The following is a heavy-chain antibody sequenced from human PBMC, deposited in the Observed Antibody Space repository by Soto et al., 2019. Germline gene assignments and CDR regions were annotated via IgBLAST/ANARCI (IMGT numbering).Heavy chain of an antibody. J-gene: IGHJ6*02. CDR1: GGSISSSSYY. D-gene: IGHD1-1*01. V-gene: IGHV4-39*01. CDR3: ARQDMVERAERVYYYYGMDV. Sequence: SETLSLTCTVSGGSISSSSYYWGWIRQPPGKGLEWIGSIYYSGSTYYNPSLKSRVTISVDTSKNQFSLKLSSVTAADTAVYYCARQDMVERAERVYYYYGMDVWGQGTTVTVSS. CDR2: IYYSGST.